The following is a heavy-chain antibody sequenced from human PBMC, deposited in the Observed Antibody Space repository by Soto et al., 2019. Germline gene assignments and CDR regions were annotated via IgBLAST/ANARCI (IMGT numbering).Heavy chain of an antibody. CDR1: GYSFTSYW. CDR3: AIESLGYCSGGSCYSALVFDY. D-gene: IGHD2-15*01. V-gene: IGHV5-51*01. CDR2: IYPGDSDT. J-gene: IGHJ4*02. Sequence: GESLKISCKGSGYSFTSYWIGWVRQMPGKGLEWMGIIYPGDSDTRYSPSFQGQVSISADKSISTAYLQWSSLKASDTAMYYCAIESLGYCSGGSCYSALVFDYWGQGTLVTVSS.